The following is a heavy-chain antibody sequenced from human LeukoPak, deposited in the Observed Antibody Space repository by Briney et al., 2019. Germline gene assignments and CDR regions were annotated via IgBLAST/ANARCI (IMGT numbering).Heavy chain of an antibody. D-gene: IGHD3-3*01. J-gene: IGHJ4*02. CDR1: GYTFTGYY. CDR2: INPNSGGT. Sequence: GASVKVSCKASGYTFTGYYMHWVRQAPGQGLEWMGWINPNSGGTNYAQKFQGRVTTTRDTSISTAYMELSRLRSDDTAVYYCARGSDDFWSGYSPSYWGQGALVTVSS. CDR3: ARGSDDFWSGYSPSY. V-gene: IGHV1-2*02.